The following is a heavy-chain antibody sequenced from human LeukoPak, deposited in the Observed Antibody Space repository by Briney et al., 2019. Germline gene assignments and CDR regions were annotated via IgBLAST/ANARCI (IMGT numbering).Heavy chain of an antibody. V-gene: IGHV4-59*01. D-gene: IGHD3-22*01. CDR2: MYYSGST. CDR1: GGSISSYY. CDR3: ARTPGYYDSSSNYDYFDY. Sequence: SETLSLTCSVSGGSISSYYWSWIRQPPGKGLEWIGYMYYSGSTNYNPSLKSRVTMSVDTSKNQFSLKLNSVTAADTAVYYCARTPGYYDSSSNYDYFDYWGQGTLVTVSS. J-gene: IGHJ4*02.